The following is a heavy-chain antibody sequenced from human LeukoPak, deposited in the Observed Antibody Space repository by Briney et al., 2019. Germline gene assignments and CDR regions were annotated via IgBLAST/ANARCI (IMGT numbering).Heavy chain of an antibody. D-gene: IGHD1-26*01. Sequence: ASVNVSCKASGYTFTSYGISWVRQAPGQGLEWMGWISAYNGKTNYAQKLQGRVTMTTDTSTSTAYMELRSLRSDDTAVYYCARARGATTQFSYWGQGTLVTVSS. CDR2: ISAYNGKT. CDR1: GYTFTSYG. V-gene: IGHV1-18*01. CDR3: ARARGATTQFSY. J-gene: IGHJ4*02.